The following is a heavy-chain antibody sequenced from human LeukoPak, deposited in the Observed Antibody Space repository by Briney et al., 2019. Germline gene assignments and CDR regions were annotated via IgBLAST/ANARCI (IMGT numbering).Heavy chain of an antibody. D-gene: IGHD1-26*01. V-gene: IGHV4-59*08. Sequence: SETLSLTCTVSGGSISSYYWSWIRQPPGKGLEWIGYIYYSGSTNYNPSLKSRVTISVDTSKNQFPLKLSSVTAADTAVYYCATQGIIVGANNWFDPWGQGTLVTVSS. CDR3: ATQGIIVGANNWFDP. CDR1: GGSISSYY. J-gene: IGHJ5*02. CDR2: IYYSGST.